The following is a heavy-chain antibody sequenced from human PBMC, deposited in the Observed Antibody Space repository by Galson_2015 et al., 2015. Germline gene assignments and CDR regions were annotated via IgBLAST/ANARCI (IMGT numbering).Heavy chain of an antibody. CDR3: ARDVGYHYDMLDY. Sequence: SLRLSCAASGFTFSSYSMNWVRQAPGKGLEWVSFVTTSSSTIYYVDSVKGRFTISRDNAKNSLYLQMNSLRDEDTAVYFCARDVGYHYDMLDYWGQGTLVTVSS. J-gene: IGHJ4*02. CDR2: VTTSSSTI. CDR1: GFTFSSYS. D-gene: IGHD3-9*01. V-gene: IGHV3-48*02.